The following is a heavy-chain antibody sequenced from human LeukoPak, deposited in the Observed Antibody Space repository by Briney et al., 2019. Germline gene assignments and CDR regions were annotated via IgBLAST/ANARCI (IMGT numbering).Heavy chain of an antibody. CDR1: GFTFSSYA. CDR3: ARDIGIVVVVAATGSFDY. CDR2: ISYDGSNK. J-gene: IGHJ4*02. Sequence: GGSLRLSCAASGFTFSSYAMHWVRQAPGKGLEWVAVISYDGSNKYYADSVKGRFTISRDNSKNTLYLQMNSLRAEDTAVYYCARDIGIVVVVAATGSFDYWGQGTLVTVSS. D-gene: IGHD2-15*01. V-gene: IGHV3-30*04.